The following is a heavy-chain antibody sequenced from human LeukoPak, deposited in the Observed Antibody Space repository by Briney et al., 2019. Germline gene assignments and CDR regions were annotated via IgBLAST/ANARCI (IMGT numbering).Heavy chain of an antibody. Sequence: GGSLRLSCAASGFTFSSYAMSWVRQAPGKGLEWVSTSSDSGGNTYYADSVKGRFTISRDNSKNTLYLQMNSLRAEDTAVYYCARGGYHASFDYWGQETLVTVSP. J-gene: IGHJ4*02. CDR1: GFTFSSYA. CDR3: ARGGYHASFDY. V-gene: IGHV3-23*01. CDR2: SSDSGGNT. D-gene: IGHD1-26*01.